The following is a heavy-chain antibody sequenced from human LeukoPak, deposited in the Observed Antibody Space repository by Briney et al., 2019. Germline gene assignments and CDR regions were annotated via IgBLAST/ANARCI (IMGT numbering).Heavy chain of an antibody. Sequence: PGGSLRLSCAASGITLSNDAMSSVRQAPGKGLEWVSAIRASGDRTYFADSVKGRFTISRDNSKNTVYLQMNSLRADDTAVYYCAKDPAGCSSTNCQFHFYYYMDVWGKGTTVTVSS. CDR2: IRASGDRT. V-gene: IGHV3-23*01. CDR1: GITLSNDA. CDR3: AKDPAGCSSTNCQFHFYYYMDV. J-gene: IGHJ6*03. D-gene: IGHD2-2*01.